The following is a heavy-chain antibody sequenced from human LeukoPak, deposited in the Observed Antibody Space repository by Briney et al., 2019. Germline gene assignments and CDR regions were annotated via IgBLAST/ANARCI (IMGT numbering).Heavy chain of an antibody. CDR2: ISAYNGNT. D-gene: IGHD6-13*01. J-gene: IGHJ4*02. CDR1: GYTFTSYG. Sequence: ASVKVSCKASGYTFTSYGISWVRQAPGQGLEWMGWISAYNGNTNYAQKLQGGVTMTTDTSTSTAYMELRSLRSDDTAVYYCARRADLYSSSWTTFDYWGQGTLLTVSS. CDR3: ARRADLYSSSWTTFDY. V-gene: IGHV1-18*01.